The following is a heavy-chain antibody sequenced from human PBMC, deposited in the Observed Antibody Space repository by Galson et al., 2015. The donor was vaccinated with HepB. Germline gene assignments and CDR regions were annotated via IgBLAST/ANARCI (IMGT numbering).Heavy chain of an antibody. CDR2: ISYDGSNK. CDR1: GFTFSSYG. D-gene: IGHD4-17*01. J-gene: IGHJ4*02. Sequence: SLRLSCAASGFTFSSYGMHWVRQAPGKGLEWVAVISYDGSNKYYADSVKGRFTISRDNSKNTLYLQMNSLRAEDTAVYYCAKGYGVDWGQGTLVTVSS. CDR3: AKGYGVD. V-gene: IGHV3-30*18.